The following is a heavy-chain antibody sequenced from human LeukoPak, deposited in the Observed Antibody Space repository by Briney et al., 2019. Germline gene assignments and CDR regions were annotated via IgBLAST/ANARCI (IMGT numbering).Heavy chain of an antibody. D-gene: IGHD3-10*01. Sequence: SETLSLTCTVSGGSISTDYWTWVRQPAGKGLEWIGLIYTSGSTKCNPSLKSRVTISLDTSRNQFSLRLTSVTAADTAVYYCASDFGYWGQGTLVTVSS. V-gene: IGHV4-4*07. CDR1: GGSISTDY. CDR3: ASDFGY. CDR2: IYTSGST. J-gene: IGHJ4*02.